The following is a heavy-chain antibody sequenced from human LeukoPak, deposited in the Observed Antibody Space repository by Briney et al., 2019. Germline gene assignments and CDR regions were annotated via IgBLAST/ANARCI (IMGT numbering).Heavy chain of an antibody. CDR3: AREGFDTSGYGMDV. V-gene: IGHV1-18*01. Sequence: ASVKVSCKASGYTFTSYGISWVRQAPGQGLEWMGWISAYNGNANYAQKSQGRVTMTTDTSTSTAYMEVRSLRSDDTAVYYCAREGFDTSGYGMDVWGQGTTVTVSS. CDR2: ISAYNGNA. J-gene: IGHJ6*02. D-gene: IGHD3-22*01. CDR1: GYTFTSYG.